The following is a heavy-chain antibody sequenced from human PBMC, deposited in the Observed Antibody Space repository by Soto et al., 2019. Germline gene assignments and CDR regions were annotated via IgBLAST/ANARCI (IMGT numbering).Heavy chain of an antibody. CDR3: ALRRVAYADF. D-gene: IGHD2-2*01. V-gene: IGHV3-53*01. Sequence: GGSLRLSCAASEFTVTNNEMSWVRQAPGKGLEWVSILYSGGNTYYADSVEGRFTISRDGSKNTLYLHMNSLRAEDTAVYYCALRRVAYADFWGQGTRVTVSS. J-gene: IGHJ4*02. CDR2: LYSGGNT. CDR1: EFTVTNNE.